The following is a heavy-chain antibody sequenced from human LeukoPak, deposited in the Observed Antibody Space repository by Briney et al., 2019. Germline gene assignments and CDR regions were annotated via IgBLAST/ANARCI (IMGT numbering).Heavy chain of an antibody. CDR2: IYSGGST. Sequence: GGSLRLSCAVSGFTVSSNYMSWVRQAPGKGLEWVSLIYSGGSTYYADSVKGRFTISRDNSKNTLYLQMNSLRAEDTAVYYCAREPHSIAARRYGAFDIWGQGTMVTVSS. V-gene: IGHV3-66*01. D-gene: IGHD6-6*01. CDR1: GFTVSSNY. J-gene: IGHJ3*02. CDR3: AREPHSIAARRYGAFDI.